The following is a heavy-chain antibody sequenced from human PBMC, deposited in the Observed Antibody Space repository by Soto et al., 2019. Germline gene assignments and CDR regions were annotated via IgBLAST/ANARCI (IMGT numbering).Heavy chain of an antibody. CDR2: ISYDGSNK. CDR3: AKDRVRLNDYFDY. Sequence: QVQLVESGGGVVQPGRSLRLSCAASGFTFSSYGMHWVRQAPGKGLEWVAVISYDGSNKYYADSVKGRFTISRDNSKNTLYLQMNSLRAEDTAVYYCAKDRVRLNDYFDYWGQGTLVTVSS. V-gene: IGHV3-30*18. D-gene: IGHD1-1*01. J-gene: IGHJ4*02. CDR1: GFTFSSYG.